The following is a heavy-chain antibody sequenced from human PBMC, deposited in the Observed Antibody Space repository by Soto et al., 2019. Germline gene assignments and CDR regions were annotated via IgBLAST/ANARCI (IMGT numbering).Heavy chain of an antibody. Sequence: SVKVSCKASGGTFSSYAISWVRQAPGQGLEWMGGIIPIFGTANYAQKFQGRVTITADESTSTAYMELSSLRSEDTAVYYCARGRWYYDSSGPFDAFEIWGQGTMVTVSS. CDR1: GGTFSSYA. CDR2: IIPIFGTA. CDR3: ARGRWYYDSSGPFDAFEI. D-gene: IGHD3-22*01. V-gene: IGHV1-69*13. J-gene: IGHJ3*02.